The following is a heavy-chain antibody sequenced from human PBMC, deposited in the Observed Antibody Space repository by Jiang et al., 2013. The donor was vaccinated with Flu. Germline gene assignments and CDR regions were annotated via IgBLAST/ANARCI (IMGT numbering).Heavy chain of an antibody. CDR1: GGSISSGSYY. V-gene: IGHV4-61*02. CDR3: ASGPNYYDSSGYYD. D-gene: IGHD3-22*01. Sequence: GSGLVKPSQALSLTCTVSGGSISSGSYYWSWIRQPAGKGLEWIGRIYTSGSTNYNPSLKSRVTISVDTSKNQFSLKLSSVTAADTAVYYCASGPNYYDSSGYYDWGQGTLVTVSS. J-gene: IGHJ4*02. CDR2: IYTSGST.